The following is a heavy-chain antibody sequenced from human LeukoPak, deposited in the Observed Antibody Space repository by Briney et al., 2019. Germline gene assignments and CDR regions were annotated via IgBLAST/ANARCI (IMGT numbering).Heavy chain of an antibody. J-gene: IGHJ4*02. Sequence: SETLSLTCTVSGGSISSSSYYWGWIRQPPGKGLEWIGSIYYSGSTYYNPSLKSRVTISVDTSKNQFSLKLSSVTAADTAVYYCARDPNYYDSSGYYHLFDYWGQGTLVTVSS. V-gene: IGHV4-39*07. CDR3: ARDPNYYDSSGYYHLFDY. CDR2: IYYSGST. CDR1: GGSISSSSYY. D-gene: IGHD3-22*01.